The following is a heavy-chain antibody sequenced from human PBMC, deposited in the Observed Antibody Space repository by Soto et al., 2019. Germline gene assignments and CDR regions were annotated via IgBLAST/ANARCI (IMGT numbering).Heavy chain of an antibody. CDR1: GFTFSTYG. Sequence: GGSLRLSCGASGFTFSTYGMHWVRQAPGKGLEWVAVISNDGSNKYYADSVKGRFTISRDNSKNTLYLQMNSLRAEDTAVYYCARDSGIAVLEYWGQGALVTVSS. CDR3: ARDSGIAVLEY. D-gene: IGHD6-19*01. V-gene: IGHV3-30*03. CDR2: ISNDGSNK. J-gene: IGHJ4*02.